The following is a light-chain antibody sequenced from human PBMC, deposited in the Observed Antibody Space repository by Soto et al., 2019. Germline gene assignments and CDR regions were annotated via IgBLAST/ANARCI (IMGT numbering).Light chain of an antibody. J-gene: IGLJ1*01. CDR3: QVWDTTSDLPV. V-gene: IGLV3-21*02. CDR1: NIGTKS. Sequence: SYELTQPPSVSVAPGQTARITCGGNNIGTKSVHWYQQKPGQGPVVVVYDGSDRPSGIPERFSGSTSGNTATLTISRVEAGDEADYYCQVWDTTSDLPVFGTATKLTVL. CDR2: DGS.